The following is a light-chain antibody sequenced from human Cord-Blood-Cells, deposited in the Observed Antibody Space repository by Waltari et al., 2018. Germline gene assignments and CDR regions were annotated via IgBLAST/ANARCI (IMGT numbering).Light chain of an antibody. CDR1: SSDVGSYNL. Sequence: QSALTQPASVSGSPGQSITISCTGTSSDVGSYNLVSWYQQHPGKAPKLMIYEVSKRASGVSNRFSGSKSGNTASLTISGRQAEDEADYYCCSYAGSSTFGVFGGGTKLTVL. CDR3: CSYAGSSTFGV. J-gene: IGLJ2*01. V-gene: IGLV2-23*02. CDR2: EVS.